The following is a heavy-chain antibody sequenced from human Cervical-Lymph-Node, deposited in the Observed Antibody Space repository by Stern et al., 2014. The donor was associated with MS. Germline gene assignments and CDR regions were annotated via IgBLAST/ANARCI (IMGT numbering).Heavy chain of an antibody. D-gene: IGHD4-23*01. CDR2: ISSAGDR. Sequence: DQLVQSGGGLVQPGGSLRLSCAASGFNFSAYDMHWVRQVTGKRLEWVSAISSAGDRYYPGSVKGRFTISRDSAKSSLYLQMNSLRAGDTAVYYCARDLPRGGGNGMDVWGQGTTVTVSS. J-gene: IGHJ6*02. V-gene: IGHV3-13*01. CDR3: ARDLPRGGGNGMDV. CDR1: GFNFSAYD.